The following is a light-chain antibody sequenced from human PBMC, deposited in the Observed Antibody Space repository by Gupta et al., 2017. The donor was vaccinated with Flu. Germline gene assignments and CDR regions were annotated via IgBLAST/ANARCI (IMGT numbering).Light chain of an antibody. V-gene: IGKV3-11*01. CDR1: QSVSSY. J-gene: IGKJ1*01. Sequence: GERATLSCRASQSVSSYLAWYQQKPGQAPRLLIYDVSNRATGIPARFSGSGSGTDFTLTISSLEPEDFAVYYCQHRSNWPRTFGQGTKVEIK. CDR3: QHRSNWPRT. CDR2: DVS.